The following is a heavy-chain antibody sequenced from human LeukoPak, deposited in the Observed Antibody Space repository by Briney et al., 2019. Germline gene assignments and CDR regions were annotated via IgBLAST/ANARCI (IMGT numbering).Heavy chain of an antibody. V-gene: IGHV4-59*01. D-gene: IGHD5/OR15-5a*01. CDR2: IYYSGST. J-gene: IGHJ3*02. CDR3: ARGGTMRIVSI. Sequence: SGTLSLTCTVSGGSISSYYWSWIRQPPGKGLEWIGYIYYSGSTNYNPSLKSRVTLSVDTSKNQFSLKLNSVTAADTAVYYCARGGTMRIVSIWGQGTMVTVSS. CDR1: GGSISSYY.